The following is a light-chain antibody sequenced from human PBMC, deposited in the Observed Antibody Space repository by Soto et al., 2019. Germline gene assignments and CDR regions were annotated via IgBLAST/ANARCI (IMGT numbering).Light chain of an antibody. V-gene: IGKV3-20*01. CDR3: QQYRSSLL. J-gene: IGKJ1*01. Sequence: VLSQSXGTLSLSESEXXXXXXXASKSVSTTYLAEYQQXPPHPRRLLIYGAXSRATGIPDRFSGSGYVTDFTLNISRLEPEDFAVYYFQQYRSSLLFGEGTKVEI. CDR1: KSVSTTY. CDR2: GAX.